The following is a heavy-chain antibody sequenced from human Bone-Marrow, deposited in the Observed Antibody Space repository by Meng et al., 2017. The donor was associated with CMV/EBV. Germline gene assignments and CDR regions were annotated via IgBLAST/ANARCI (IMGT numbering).Heavy chain of an antibody. D-gene: IGHD3-3*01. CDR3: TTGYITIFGVVIRHTDY. Sequence: GESLKISCEASGFFFGSFWMTWVRQAPGKGLEWVGRIKSKTDGGTTDYAAPVKGRFTISRDDSKNTLYLQMNSLKTEDTAVYYCTTGYITIFGVVIRHTDYWGQGTLVTVSS. J-gene: IGHJ4*02. V-gene: IGHV3-15*01. CDR1: GFFFGSFW. CDR2: IKSKTDGGTT.